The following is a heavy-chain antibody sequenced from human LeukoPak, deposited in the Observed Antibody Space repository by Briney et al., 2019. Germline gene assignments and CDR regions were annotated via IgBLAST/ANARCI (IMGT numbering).Heavy chain of an antibody. V-gene: IGHV4-34*01. CDR1: GGSFSGYY. CDR3: AVAAAADDAFDI. CDR2: INHSGST. Sequence: KPSETLSLTCAVYGGSFSGYYWSWIRQPPGKGLEWIGEINHSGSTNYNPSLKSRVTISVDTSKNQFSLKLSSVTAADTAVYYCAVAAAADDAFDIWGQGTMVTVSS. J-gene: IGHJ3*02. D-gene: IGHD6-13*01.